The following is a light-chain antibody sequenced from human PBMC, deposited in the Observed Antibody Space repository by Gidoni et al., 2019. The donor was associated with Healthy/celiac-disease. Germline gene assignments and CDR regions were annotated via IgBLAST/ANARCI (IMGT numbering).Light chain of an antibody. V-gene: IGKV3-20*01. CDR1: QSVSSSY. Sequence: EIVLTQSPGTLSLSPGERATLSCRASQSVSSSYLAWYQQKPGQAPRLLIYGASSRATGIPDWFSGSGSGTDFTLTVSRRETEEFAVYYCQQYGSSPWSFGQGTKVDIK. CDR3: QQYGSSPWS. J-gene: IGKJ1*01. CDR2: GAS.